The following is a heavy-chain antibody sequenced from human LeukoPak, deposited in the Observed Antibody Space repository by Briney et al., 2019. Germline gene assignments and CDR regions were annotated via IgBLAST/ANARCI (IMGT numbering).Heavy chain of an antibody. Sequence: PGGSLRLSCAASGVTVSSNYMSWIRQAPGKGLEWVSVIYSGGSTYYADSVKGRFTISRDNSKNTLYLQMNSLRAEDTAVYYCARVVYYYDSSGYYPPPRYFDYWGQGTLVTVSS. V-gene: IGHV3-66*01. D-gene: IGHD3-22*01. J-gene: IGHJ4*02. CDR3: ARVVYYYDSSGYYPPPRYFDY. CDR1: GVTVSSNY. CDR2: IYSGGST.